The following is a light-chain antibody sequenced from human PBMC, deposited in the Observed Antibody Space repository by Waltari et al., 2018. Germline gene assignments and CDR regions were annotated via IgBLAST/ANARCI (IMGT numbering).Light chain of an antibody. CDR2: LAS. J-gene: IGKJ1*01. V-gene: IGKV1-27*01. Sequence: LSASVGDTVTITCRASQDISDDYLAWYQQKPGKSPELLIYLASTLQFGVPSRFRGSGSGKDFTLTITSLQPEDVATYYCQRYNSAPWTFGQGTKV. CDR1: QDISDDY. CDR3: QRYNSAPWT.